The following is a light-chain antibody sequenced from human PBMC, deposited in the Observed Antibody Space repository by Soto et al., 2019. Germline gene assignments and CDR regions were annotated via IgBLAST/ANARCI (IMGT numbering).Light chain of an antibody. V-gene: IGKV1-5*03. CDR1: QTISYW. CDR3: QQYDTYPLT. Sequence: DIQMTQSPSTLSASVGDRVTITCRASQTISYWLAWYQQKPGKAPNLLISKASSLESGVPSRFSGSGSGTECTLTISSLQPDDFATYYCQQYDTYPLTFGGGTKVEIK. J-gene: IGKJ4*01. CDR2: KAS.